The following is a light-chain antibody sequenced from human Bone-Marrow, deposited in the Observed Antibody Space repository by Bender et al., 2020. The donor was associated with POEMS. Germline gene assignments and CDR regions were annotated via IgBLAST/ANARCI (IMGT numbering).Light chain of an antibody. V-gene: IGLV2-8*01. Sequence: QSALTQPPSASGSPRQSVTISCTGTSSDVGGYNHVSWYQHHPGKAPNLMIYEVTKRPSGVPERFSGSKSGNTASLTVSGLQAEDETDYYCSSYAGGNNVIFGEGPKLTVL. CDR1: SSDVGGYNH. CDR3: SSYAGGNNVI. CDR2: EVT. J-gene: IGLJ2*01.